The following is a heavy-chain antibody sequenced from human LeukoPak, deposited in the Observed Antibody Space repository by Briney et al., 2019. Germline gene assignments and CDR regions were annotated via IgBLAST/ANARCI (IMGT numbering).Heavy chain of an antibody. CDR1: GYTFTSYG. J-gene: IGHJ4*02. V-gene: IGHV1-24*01. Sequence: ASVEVSCKASGYTFTSYGISWVRQAPGKGLEWMGGFDPEDGETIYAQKFRGRVTMTEDTSTDTAYMELSSLRSEDTAVYYCATGTLDIVVVVAASEGFYFDYWGQGTLVTVSS. CDR2: FDPEDGET. CDR3: ATGTLDIVVVVAASEGFYFDY. D-gene: IGHD2-15*01.